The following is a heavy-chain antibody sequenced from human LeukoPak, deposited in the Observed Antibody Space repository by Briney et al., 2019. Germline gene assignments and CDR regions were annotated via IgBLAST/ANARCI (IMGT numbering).Heavy chain of an antibody. J-gene: IGHJ1*01. CDR1: GFTFNNYA. CDR3: AKIVVVTAQSGGYFQH. Sequence: GGSLRLSCAAFGFTFNNYAMNWVRQAPGKGLEWVSGISGSGGSTYYADSGKGRFTISRDNSENTLYLQMDRLRAEDAALYYCAKIVVVTAQSGGYFQHWGQGTLVTVSS. D-gene: IGHD2-21*02. CDR2: ISGSGGST. V-gene: IGHV3-23*01.